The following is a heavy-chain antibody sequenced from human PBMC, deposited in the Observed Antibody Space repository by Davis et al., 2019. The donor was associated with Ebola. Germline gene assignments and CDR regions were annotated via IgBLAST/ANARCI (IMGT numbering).Heavy chain of an antibody. Sequence: PSETLSLTCSVSGGSITTGGYYWSWVRQAPGKGLEWVSSISSSSYIYYADSVKGRFTISRDNAKNSLYLQMNSLRAEDTAVYYCARDRGDGYNPDAFDIWGQGTMVTVSS. CDR1: GGSITTGGYY. V-gene: IGHV3-69-1*01. CDR2: ISSSSYI. J-gene: IGHJ3*02. CDR3: ARDRGDGYNPDAFDI. D-gene: IGHD5-24*01.